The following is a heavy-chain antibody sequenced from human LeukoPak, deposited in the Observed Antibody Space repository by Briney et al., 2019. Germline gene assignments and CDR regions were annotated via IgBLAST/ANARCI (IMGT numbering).Heavy chain of an antibody. J-gene: IGHJ4*02. CDR2: INHSGST. V-gene: IGHV4-34*01. CDR3: ARHSSYYYDSSGPDY. CDR1: GGSFSGYY. D-gene: IGHD3-22*01. Sequence: SETLSLTCAVYGGSFSGYYWSWIRQPPGKGLEWIGEINHSGSTNYNPSLKSRVTISVDTSKNQFSLKLSSVTAADTAVYYCARHSSYYYDSSGPDYWGQGTLVTVSS.